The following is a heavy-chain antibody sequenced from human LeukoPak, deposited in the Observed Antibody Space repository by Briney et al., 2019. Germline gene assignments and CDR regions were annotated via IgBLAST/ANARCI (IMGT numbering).Heavy chain of an antibody. CDR3: ANYYDSSGYSLFRS. Sequence: PGGSLRLSCAASGFTFSSYAMSWVRQAPGKGLEWVSAISGSGGSTYYADSVKGRFTISRDNSKSTLYLQMNSLRAEDTAVYYCANYYDSSGYSLFRSWGQGTLVTVSS. D-gene: IGHD3-22*01. V-gene: IGHV3-23*01. CDR2: ISGSGGST. J-gene: IGHJ4*02. CDR1: GFTFSSYA.